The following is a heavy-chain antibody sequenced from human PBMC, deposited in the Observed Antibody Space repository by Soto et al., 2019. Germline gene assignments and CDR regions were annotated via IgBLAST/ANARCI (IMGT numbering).Heavy chain of an antibody. Sequence: SETRSLTCTVSGASISSSYCSWIRQSPERGLEWIAHVYHTGATNYNPSLKSRVTISLDTSKGQFSLNLTSLTTADTAVYFCARGGNRYSNVASGVGGFDFWGQGSLVTVSS. V-gene: IGHV4-59*01. J-gene: IGHJ4*02. CDR1: GASISSSY. CDR3: ARGGNRYSNVASGVGGFDF. CDR2: VYHTGAT. D-gene: IGHD5-12*01.